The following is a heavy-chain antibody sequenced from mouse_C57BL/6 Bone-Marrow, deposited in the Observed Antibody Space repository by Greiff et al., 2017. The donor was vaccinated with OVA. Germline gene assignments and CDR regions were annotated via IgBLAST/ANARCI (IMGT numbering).Heavy chain of an antibody. CDR1: GFTFSDYG. CDR3: AREGPYYGYFDV. J-gene: IGHJ1*03. CDR2: ISSGSSTI. Sequence: EVKLVESGGGLVKPGGSLKLSCAASGFTFSDYGMHWVRQAPEKGLEWVAYISSGSSTIYYADTVKGRFTISRDNAKNTLFLQMTSLRSEDTDMYYCAREGPYYGYFDVWGTGTTVTVSS. V-gene: IGHV5-17*01. D-gene: IGHD2-10*01.